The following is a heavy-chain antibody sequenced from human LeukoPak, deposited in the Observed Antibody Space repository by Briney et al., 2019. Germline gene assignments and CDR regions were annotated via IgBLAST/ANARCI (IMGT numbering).Heavy chain of an antibody. V-gene: IGHV3-74*01. CDR2: INRHGSNT. J-gene: IGHJ4*02. Sequence: GGSLRLSCAGSGFPFSDHYMDWVRQAPGKGLVWVSRINRHGSNTNCADSVNGRFTISRDNAKNTLYLQMNSLRAEDTAVYYCARFGPYDSSGYYFDYWGQGTLVTVSS. CDR3: ARFGPYDSSGYYFDY. D-gene: IGHD3-22*01. CDR1: GFPFSDHY.